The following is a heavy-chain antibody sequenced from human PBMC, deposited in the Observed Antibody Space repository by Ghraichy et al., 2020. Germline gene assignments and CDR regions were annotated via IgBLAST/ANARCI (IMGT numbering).Heavy chain of an antibody. CDR3: AKEDKSGDGPSYDY. CDR2: TSLDGSID. V-gene: IGHV3-30*18. Sequence: GGSLRLSCAASGFSFGSYGMHWVRQAPGKGLEWVAVTSLDGSIDYYAESVKGRFTISRDNSKNTMSLQMNSLRVEDTAVYYCAKEDKSGDGPSYDYGGQGVLVIVSS. J-gene: IGHJ4*02. D-gene: IGHD2-15*01. CDR1: GFSFGSYG.